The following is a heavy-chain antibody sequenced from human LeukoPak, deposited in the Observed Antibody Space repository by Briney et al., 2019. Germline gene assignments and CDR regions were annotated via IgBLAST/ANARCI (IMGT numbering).Heavy chain of an antibody. D-gene: IGHD5-24*01. CDR3: ARGPWVNYYFDY. J-gene: IGHJ4*02. CDR1: GYSFSNYW. V-gene: IGHV5-51*01. Sequence: GESLKISRKGSGYSFSNYWVGWVRQMPGKGLEWMGIIYPGDSDIKYSPSFQGQVTISADKSITTAFLQWSSLKASDTAIYYCARGPWVNYYFDYWGQGTLVTVSS. CDR2: IYPGDSDI.